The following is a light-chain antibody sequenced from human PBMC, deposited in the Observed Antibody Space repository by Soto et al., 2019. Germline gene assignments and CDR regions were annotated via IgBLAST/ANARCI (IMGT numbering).Light chain of an antibody. CDR1: ENINFY. J-gene: IGKJ1*01. CDR2: AAS. Sequence: DIQMTQSPASLSASVGDRVTITCRASENINFYLHWYQQKPGKAPKLLIYAASTLQSGVPSRFSGSGSGTDFTLTLNSXQPDDFATYYCQQGYSIPSASVQGTKV. CDR3: QQGYSIPSA. V-gene: IGKV1-39*01.